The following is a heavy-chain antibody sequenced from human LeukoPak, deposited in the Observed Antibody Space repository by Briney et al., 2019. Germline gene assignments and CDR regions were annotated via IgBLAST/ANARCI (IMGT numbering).Heavy chain of an antibody. D-gene: IGHD3-3*01. CDR2: IRYDGSNK. CDR1: GFTFSSYG. J-gene: IGHJ3*02. CDR3: AKSITIFGVVGNAFDI. V-gene: IGHV3-30*02. Sequence: GGSLRLSCAASGFTFSSYGMHWVRQAPGKGLEWVAFIRYDGSNKYYADSVKGRFTISRDNSKNTLHLQMNSLRAEDTAVYYCAKSITIFGVVGNAFDIWGQGTMVTVSS.